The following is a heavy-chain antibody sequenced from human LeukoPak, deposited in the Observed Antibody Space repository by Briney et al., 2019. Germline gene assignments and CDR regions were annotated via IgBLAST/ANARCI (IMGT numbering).Heavy chain of an antibody. D-gene: IGHD3-9*01. J-gene: IGHJ4*02. Sequence: TGGSLRLSCTASGFTVGDYAMSWFRQAPGKGLEWVGFIRNKPYGGTTEYAASVKGRFTISRDDSKNIAYLQMNSLKTEDTGVYYCGRAAYDILTGYLIDYWGQGTLVTVSS. CDR1: GFTVGDYA. CDR3: GRAAYDILTGYLIDY. V-gene: IGHV3-49*03. CDR2: IRNKPYGGTT.